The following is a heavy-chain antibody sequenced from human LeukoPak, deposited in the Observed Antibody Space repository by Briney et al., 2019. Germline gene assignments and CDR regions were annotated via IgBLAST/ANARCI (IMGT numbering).Heavy chain of an antibody. CDR2: INSDGGGA. J-gene: IGHJ5*02. CDR1: GIIFGNYW. CDR3: ARDVPHNWFDT. Sequence: GGSLRLSCAASGIIFGNYWMHWVRQGPGKGLVWMSRINSDGGGAIYADCVKGRFTRCRDNAKDRLYLQMNSLRAEDTAVYYCARDVPHNWFDTWGQASLVTVSS. V-gene: IGHV3-74*01.